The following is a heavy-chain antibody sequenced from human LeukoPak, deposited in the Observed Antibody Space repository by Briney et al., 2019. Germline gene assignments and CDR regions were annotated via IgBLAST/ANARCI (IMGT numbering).Heavy chain of an antibody. CDR3: ARNLGYCSSTSCYTASFDY. J-gene: IGHJ4*02. V-gene: IGHV4-38-2*02. CDR2: IYHSGST. CDR1: GYSISSGYY. D-gene: IGHD2-2*02. Sequence: SSETLSLTCTVSGYSISSGYYWGWIRQPPGKGLEWIGSIYHSGSTYYNPSLKSRVTISVDTSKNQFSLKLSSVTAADTAVYYCARNLGYCSSTSCYTASFDYWGQGTLVTVSS.